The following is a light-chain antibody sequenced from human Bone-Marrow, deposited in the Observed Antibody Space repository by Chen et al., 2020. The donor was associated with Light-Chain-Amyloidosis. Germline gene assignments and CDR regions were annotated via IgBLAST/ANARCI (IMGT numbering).Light chain of an antibody. V-gene: IGLV3-25*03. CDR2: RDT. CDR1: DLPTKY. Sequence: SVELTQPPPVSVSPGQTARLTCSGDDLPTKYAYWYQQKPGQAPVLVIHRDTERPSGISERFSGSSSGTTATLTISGVQAEDEAAYHCQSADSSGTYEVIFGGGTKLTVL. J-gene: IGLJ2*01. CDR3: QSADSSGTYEVI.